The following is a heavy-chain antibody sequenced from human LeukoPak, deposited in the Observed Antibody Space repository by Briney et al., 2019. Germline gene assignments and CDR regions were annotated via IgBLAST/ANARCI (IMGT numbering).Heavy chain of an antibody. CDR1: GGTFSSYA. J-gene: IGHJ4*02. Sequence: SVKVSCKASGGTFSSYAISWVRQAPGQGLEWMGGIIPIFGTANYAQKFQGRVTITTDESTSTAYMELSSLRSEDTAVYYCAAAPSSGYWLYYFDYWGQGTLVTVSS. D-gene: IGHD3-22*01. CDR2: IIPIFGTA. CDR3: AAAPSSGYWLYYFDY. V-gene: IGHV1-69*05.